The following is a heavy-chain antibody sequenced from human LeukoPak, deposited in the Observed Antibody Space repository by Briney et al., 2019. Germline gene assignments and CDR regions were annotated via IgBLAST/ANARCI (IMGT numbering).Heavy chain of an antibody. V-gene: IGHV3-33*01. CDR1: GFTFSSYG. J-gene: IGHJ6*02. CDR3: ARGPLGYCSSTSCYDAYYYYGMDV. D-gene: IGHD2-2*01. Sequence: GGSLRLSCAASGFTFSSYGMPWVRQAPGKGLEWVAVIWYDGSNKYYADSVKGRFTISRDNSKNTLYLQMNSLRAEDTAVYYCARGPLGYCSSTSCYDAYYYYGMDVWGQGTTVTVSS. CDR2: IWYDGSNK.